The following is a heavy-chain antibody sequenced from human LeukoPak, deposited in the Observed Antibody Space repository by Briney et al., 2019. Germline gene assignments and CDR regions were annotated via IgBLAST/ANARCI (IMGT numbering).Heavy chain of an antibody. J-gene: IGHJ4*02. CDR1: GFTFSSYA. Sequence: GGSLRLSCAASGFTFSSYAMSWVRQAPGKGLEWVSSIIGSGGSKYYADSVKGPFTISKDTSTTKLYLQMNSLRAEDTAVYYCAKVEQQLVMEYYFDYWGQGTLVTVSS. V-gene: IGHV3-23*01. D-gene: IGHD6-13*01. CDR3: AKVEQQLVMEYYFDY. CDR2: IIGSGGSK.